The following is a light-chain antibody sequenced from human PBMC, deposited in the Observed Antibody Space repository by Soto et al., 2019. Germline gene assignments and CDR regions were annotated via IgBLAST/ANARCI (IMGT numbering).Light chain of an antibody. CDR1: SSDVGGFNS. CDR3: SSYTSTMTNV. CDR2: DVV. J-gene: IGLJ1*01. Sequence: QSVLTQPASVSGSPGQSITISCTGTSSDVGGFNSVSWYQLRPGTAPKLILYDVVDRPSGVSYRFSGSTSCHTACLPIVGLQAAEGPYFFGSSYTSTMTNVFGGVTKATVL. V-gene: IGLV2-14*03.